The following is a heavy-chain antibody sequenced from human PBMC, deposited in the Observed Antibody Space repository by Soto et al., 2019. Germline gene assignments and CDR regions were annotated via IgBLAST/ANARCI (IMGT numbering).Heavy chain of an antibody. Sequence: RGSLRLSCAASGFTFSDYYMSWIRQAPGKGLEWVSYISSSSSYTNYADSVKGRFTISRDNAKNSLYLQMNSLRAEDTAVYYCARDHMGGYKSGYYFDYWGQGTLVTVSS. CDR2: ISSSSSYT. V-gene: IGHV3-11*06. J-gene: IGHJ4*02. CDR3: ARDHMGGYKSGYYFDY. CDR1: GFTFSDYY. D-gene: IGHD5-12*01.